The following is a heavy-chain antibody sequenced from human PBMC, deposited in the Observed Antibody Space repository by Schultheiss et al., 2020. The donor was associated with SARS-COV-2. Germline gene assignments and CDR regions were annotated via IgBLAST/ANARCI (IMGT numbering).Heavy chain of an antibody. D-gene: IGHD3-22*01. CDR2: IYYTGSA. Sequence: SQTLSLTCPVSGGSISNGGYYWNWIRQHPGKGLEWIGFIYYTGSAFCNPSLKSRVTISVDTSKNQFSLKLNSVTAADTAVYYCARVDPPFYYDSSGYYYSAFDIWGQGTMVTVSS. V-gene: IGHV4-31*03. CDR1: GGSISNGGYY. CDR3: ARVDPPFYYDSSGYYYSAFDI. J-gene: IGHJ3*02.